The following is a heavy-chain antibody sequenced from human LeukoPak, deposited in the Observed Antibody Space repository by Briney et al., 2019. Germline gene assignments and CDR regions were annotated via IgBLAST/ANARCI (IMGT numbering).Heavy chain of an antibody. Sequence: PSETLSLTCTVSGGSISSYYWSWIRQPPGKGLEWIGYIYYSGSTNCNPSLKSRVTISVDTSKNQFSLKLSSVTAADTAVYYCARTLELPWLYYFDYWGQGTLVTVSS. CDR2: IYYSGST. CDR3: ARTLELPWLYYFDY. CDR1: GGSISSYY. J-gene: IGHJ4*02. D-gene: IGHD1-26*01. V-gene: IGHV4-59*01.